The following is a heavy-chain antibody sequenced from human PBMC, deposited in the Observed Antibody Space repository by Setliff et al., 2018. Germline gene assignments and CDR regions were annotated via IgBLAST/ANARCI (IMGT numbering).Heavy chain of an antibody. CDR3: ARVKIAILPAAIDY. V-gene: IGHV4-39*07. D-gene: IGHD2-2*01. CDR2: IYYSGGT. CDR1: GGSISSSSYY. Sequence: SETLSLTCTVSGGSISSSSYYWGWIRQPPGKGLEWIGSIYYSGGTYYNPSLKSRVTISVDTSKNQFSLKLSPVTAADTAVYYCARVKIAILPAAIDYWGQGTQVTVS. J-gene: IGHJ4*02.